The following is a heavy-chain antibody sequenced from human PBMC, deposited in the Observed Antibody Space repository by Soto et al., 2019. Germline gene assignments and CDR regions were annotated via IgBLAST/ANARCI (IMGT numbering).Heavy chain of an antibody. CDR2: INAGNGNT. D-gene: IGHD3-10*01. CDR3: ARDPTQLLWFGESLLDP. J-gene: IGHJ5*02. V-gene: IGHV1-3*01. Sequence: ASVKVSCKASGYTFTSYAMHWVRQAPGQSLEWMGWINAGNGNTKYSQKFQGRVTITRDTSASTVYMELSSLRSEDTAVYYCARDPTQLLWFGESLLDPWGQGTLVTVSS. CDR1: GYTFTSYA.